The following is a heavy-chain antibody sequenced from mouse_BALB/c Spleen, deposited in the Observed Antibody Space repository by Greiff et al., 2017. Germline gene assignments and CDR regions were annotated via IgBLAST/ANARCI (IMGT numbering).Heavy chain of an antibody. CDR3: ARHPICYGVTTSPWFAY. Sequence: DVKLVESGGDLVKPGGSLKLSCAASGFTFSSYGMSWVRQTPDKRLEWVATISSGGSYTYYPDSVKGRFTISRDNAKNTLYLQLSSLKSEDTAMYYCARHPICYGVTTSPWFAYWGQGTLVTVSA. CDR2: ISSGGSYT. CDR1: GFTFSSYG. D-gene: IGHD2-12*01. V-gene: IGHV5-6*02. J-gene: IGHJ3*01.